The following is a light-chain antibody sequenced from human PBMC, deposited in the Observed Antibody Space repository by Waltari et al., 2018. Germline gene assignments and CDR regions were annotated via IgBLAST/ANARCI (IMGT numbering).Light chain of an antibody. CDR2: DAS. J-gene: IGKJ2*01. Sequence: DIQMTQSPSTLSASVGDRVTITCRASQSISDWLAWYQQKPGKAPNLLIYDASTLESGVASRFSGSGSGTEFTLTISSLQPDDFATYYCQQYNDWSTFGQGTKLEI. CDR1: QSISDW. CDR3: QQYNDWST. V-gene: IGKV1-5*01.